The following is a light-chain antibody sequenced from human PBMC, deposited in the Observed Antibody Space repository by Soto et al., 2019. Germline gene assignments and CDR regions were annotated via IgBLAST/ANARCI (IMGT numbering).Light chain of an antibody. J-gene: IGLJ1*01. CDR2: EGN. V-gene: IGLV2-23*01. CDR3: CSYAGSDTSV. CDR1: DTDVGSYNL. Sequence: QSVLTQPASVSGSPGQSITISCTGTDTDVGSYNLVSWYQQHPGKAPKLIIYEGNRRPSGVSNRFSGSKFGKTASLTISGLQAEDEADYYCCSYAGSDTSVFGTGTKLTVL.